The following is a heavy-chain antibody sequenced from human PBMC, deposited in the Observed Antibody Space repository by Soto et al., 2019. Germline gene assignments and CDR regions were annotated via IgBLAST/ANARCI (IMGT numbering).Heavy chain of an antibody. J-gene: IGHJ6*02. V-gene: IGHV1-69*13. CDR3: ARSDTAMVIYYYYYYGMDV. CDR1: GGTFSSYA. CDR2: IIPIFGTA. D-gene: IGHD5-18*01. Sequence: SVKVSCKASGGTFSSYAISWVRQAPGQGLEWMGGIIPIFGTANYAQKFQGRVTITADESTSTAYMELSGLRSEDTAVYYCARSDTAMVIYYYYYYGMDVWGQGTTVTVSS.